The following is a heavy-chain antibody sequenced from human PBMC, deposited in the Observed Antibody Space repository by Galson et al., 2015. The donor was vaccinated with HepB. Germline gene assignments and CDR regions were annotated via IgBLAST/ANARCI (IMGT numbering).Heavy chain of an antibody. D-gene: IGHD1-26*01. CDR3: ASSVVGPTNGDY. V-gene: IGHV3-21*01. J-gene: IGHJ4*02. CDR1: GFTFSSYS. CDR2: ISSSSSYI. Sequence: SLRLSCAASGFTFSSYSMNWVRQAPGKGLEWASSISSSSSYIYYADSVKGRFTISRDNAKNSLYLQMNSLRAEDTAVYYCASSVVGPTNGDYWGQGTLVTVSS.